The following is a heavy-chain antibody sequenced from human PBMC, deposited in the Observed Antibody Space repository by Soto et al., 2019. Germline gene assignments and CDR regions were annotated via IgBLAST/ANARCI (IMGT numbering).Heavy chain of an antibody. CDR1: RFTFTNNS. D-gene: IGHD2-21*02. V-gene: IGHV3-48*02. Sequence: GGSLRLSCAASRFTFTNNSMNWVRQAPSKRPEWISYITSRSYTVHYADSVKGLLTSSSDTAKSSLYLQMNSLRDEDTTLYSFARSRVGTEYFYYWRQGSRVTVAS. J-gene: IGHJ4*02. CDR3: ARSRVGTEYFYY. CDR2: ITSRSYTV.